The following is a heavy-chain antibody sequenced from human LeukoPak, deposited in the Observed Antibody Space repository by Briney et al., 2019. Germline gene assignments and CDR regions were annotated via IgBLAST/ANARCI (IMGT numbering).Heavy chain of an antibody. V-gene: IGHV3-23*01. D-gene: IGHD2-2*01. CDR2: ITSSGAST. CDR3: ARDGGSAMPFDY. Sequence: GGSLRLSCAASEFTFSSFAMSWVRQAPGKGLEWVSAITSSGASTYYADSVKGRFTISRDNAKNSLYLQMNSLRAEDTAVYYCARDGGSAMPFDYWGQGTLVTVSS. CDR1: EFTFSSFA. J-gene: IGHJ4*02.